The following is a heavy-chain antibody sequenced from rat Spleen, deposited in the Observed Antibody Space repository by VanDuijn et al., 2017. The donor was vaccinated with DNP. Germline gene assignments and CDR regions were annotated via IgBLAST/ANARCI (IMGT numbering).Heavy chain of an antibody. J-gene: IGHJ2*01. CDR2: IWAGGST. V-gene: IGHV2-72*01. CDR1: GFSLTSNG. D-gene: IGHD3-1*01. Sequence: QVQMKETGPGLVQTTQTLSVTCTVSGFSLTSNGVGWVRQPLEKGLVWMGTIWAGGSTNYNSAVQSRLRISRDTSKSQVFLKMNSLQPEDTGTYYCARLGGSPLYFDYWGQGVMVTVSS. CDR3: ARLGGSPLYFDY.